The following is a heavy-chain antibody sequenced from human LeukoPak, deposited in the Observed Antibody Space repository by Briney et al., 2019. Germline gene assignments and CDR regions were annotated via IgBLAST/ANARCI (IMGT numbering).Heavy chain of an antibody. J-gene: IGHJ5*02. CDR3: ARQNYYGSRGLDP. CDR2: INHSGST. D-gene: IGHD3-10*01. Sequence: SETLSLTCAVYGGSFSGYYWSWIRQPPGKGLEWIGEINHSGSTNYNPSLKSRVTISVDTSKNQFSLKLSSVTAADTAVYYCARQNYYGSRGLDPWGQGALVTVSS. V-gene: IGHV4-34*01. CDR1: GGSFSGYY.